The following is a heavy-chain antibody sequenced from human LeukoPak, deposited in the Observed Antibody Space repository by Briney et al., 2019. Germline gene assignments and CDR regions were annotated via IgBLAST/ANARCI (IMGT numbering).Heavy chain of an antibody. CDR1: GFTFSSYS. V-gene: IGHV3-21*01. CDR2: ISSSSSYI. J-gene: IGHJ4*02. CDR3: ARDTGTVDY. Sequence: GESLKMSCAASGFTFSSYSMNWVRQAPGKGLEWASSISSSSSYIYYADSVKGRFTISRDNAKNSLYLQMNSLRAEDTAVYYCARDTGTVDYWGQGTLVTVSS. D-gene: IGHD2-8*02.